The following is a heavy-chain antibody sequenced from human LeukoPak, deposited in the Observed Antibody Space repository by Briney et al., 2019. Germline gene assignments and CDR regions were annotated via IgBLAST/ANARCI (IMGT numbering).Heavy chain of an antibody. V-gene: IGHV4-59*01. D-gene: IGHD3-22*01. CDR2: IYYSGST. CDR3: ARERYYGSSGYFYY. J-gene: IGHJ4*02. CDR1: GGSISSYY. Sequence: SETLSLTCTVSGGSISSYYWSWIRQPPGKGLEWIGYIYYSGSTNYNPSLKSRVTISVDTSKNQFSLKLSSVTAADTAVYYCARERYYGSSGYFYYWGQGTLVTVSS.